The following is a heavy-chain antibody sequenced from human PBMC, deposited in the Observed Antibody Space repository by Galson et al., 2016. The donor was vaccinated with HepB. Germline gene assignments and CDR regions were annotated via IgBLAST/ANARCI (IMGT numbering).Heavy chain of an antibody. Sequence: SVKVSCKASGYTFTNYDINWVRQAPEQGLQWMGWMNPHTGKTGHAQESQGRITMTRDTSIKKASMELRSLTSADTAGYYCARGGATMRLVVQFESWGQGTLVTVRS. D-gene: IGHD2-8*02. CDR2: MNPHTGKT. J-gene: IGHJ4*02. V-gene: IGHV1-8*02. CDR1: GYTFTNYD. CDR3: ARGGATMRLVVQFES.